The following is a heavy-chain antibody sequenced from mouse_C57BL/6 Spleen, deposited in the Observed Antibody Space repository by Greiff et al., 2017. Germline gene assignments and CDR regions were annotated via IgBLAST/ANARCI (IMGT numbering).Heavy chain of an antibody. V-gene: IGHV1-15*01. CDR2: IDPETGGT. D-gene: IGHD2-1*01. CDR1: GYTFTDYE. CDR3: TLFYSSYYFDY. J-gene: IGHJ2*01. Sequence: QVQLQQSGAELVRPGASVTLSCKASGYTFTDYEMHWVKQTPVHGLEWIGAIDPETGGTAYNQKFKGKAILTADKSSSTAYMELRSLTSEDSAVYYCTLFYSSYYFDYWGQGTTLTVSS.